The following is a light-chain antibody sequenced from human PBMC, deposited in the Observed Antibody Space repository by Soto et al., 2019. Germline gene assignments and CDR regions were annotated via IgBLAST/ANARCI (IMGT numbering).Light chain of an antibody. Sequence: ALTQPASVSGSPRQSITISCTGTSSDVGGYSYVSWYQQHPGKAPKLMIYEVSNRPSGVSNRFSGSKSGNTASLTISGLQAEDEADYYCSSYTSSSTPLYVFGTGTKVTVL. V-gene: IGLV2-14*01. CDR2: EVS. CDR1: SSDVGGYSY. J-gene: IGLJ1*01. CDR3: SSYTSSSTPLYV.